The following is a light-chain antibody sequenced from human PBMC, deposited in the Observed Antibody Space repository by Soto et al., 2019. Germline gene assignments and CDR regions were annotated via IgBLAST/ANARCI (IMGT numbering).Light chain of an antibody. CDR3: SLYTSENPWV. V-gene: IGLV2-18*01. CDR2: EAR. CDR1: STDFVTYSR. J-gene: IGLJ1*01. Sequence: QSARTEPRSVCGSPGEAVTISCTGTSTDFVTYSRGSWYQRPPGTAHKLIIYEARNRHSGVRGRFSGSKSGNTAFLTISGLQAADEADYYCSLYTSENPWVLGTGTKVTVL.